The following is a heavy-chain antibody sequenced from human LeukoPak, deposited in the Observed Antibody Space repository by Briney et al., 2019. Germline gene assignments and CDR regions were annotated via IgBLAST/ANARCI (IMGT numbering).Heavy chain of an antibody. Sequence: GASVKVSCKASGYTFTIYGISWVRQAPGQGLEWMGWISAYNGNTNYAQKLQGRVTMTTDTSTSTAYMELRSLRSDDTAVYYCARDQYYYGSGSYPSDYWGQGTLVTVSS. D-gene: IGHD3-10*01. CDR3: ARDQYYYGSGSYPSDY. V-gene: IGHV1-18*01. CDR1: GYTFTIYG. J-gene: IGHJ4*02. CDR2: ISAYNGNT.